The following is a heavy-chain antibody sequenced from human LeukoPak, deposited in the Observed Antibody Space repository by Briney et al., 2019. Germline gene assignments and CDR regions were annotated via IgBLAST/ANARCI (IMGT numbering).Heavy chain of an antibody. CDR3: ARTLYYDFWSRYRDYYYYYMHV. CDR2: ISSSSSTI. V-gene: IGHV3-48*01. D-gene: IGHD3-3*01. Sequence: GGSLRLPCSDTGFTFKSYCKKWVRQAPGKGLEWVSYISSSSSTIYYADSVKGRFTISRDNAKNSLYLQMNSLTVEDTAVYYCARTLYYDFWSRYRDYYYYYMHVGGKGTTVTVSS. CDR1: GFTFKSYC. J-gene: IGHJ6*03.